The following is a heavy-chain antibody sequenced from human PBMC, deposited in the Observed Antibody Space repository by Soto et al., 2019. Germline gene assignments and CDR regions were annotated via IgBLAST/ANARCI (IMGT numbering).Heavy chain of an antibody. CDR2: VYNSGNT. CDR3: ARYRREAVAGYTLDN. D-gene: IGHD6-13*01. V-gene: IGHV4-59*01. CDR1: GGSISSNY. J-gene: IGHJ4*02. Sequence: KTSETLSLTCTVSGGSISSNYWTWIRQPPGKGLEWIGYVYNSGNTNYNPSLKRRVTISEDTSKSQFALKVNSMTAADTAVYYCARYRREAVAGYTLDNWGQGILVTVSS.